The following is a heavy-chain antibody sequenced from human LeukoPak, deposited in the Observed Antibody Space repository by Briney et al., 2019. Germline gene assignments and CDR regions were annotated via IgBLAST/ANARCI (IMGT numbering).Heavy chain of an antibody. V-gene: IGHV4-39*07. D-gene: IGHD3-22*01. CDR1: GGSISSSSYY. Sequence: SETLSLTCTVSGGSISSSSYYWGWIRQPPGKGLEWIGSIYYSGSTYYNPSLKSRVTISVDTSKNQFSLKLSSVTAADTAVYYCAREITHDYYDSSGYYFDYWGQGTLVTVSS. J-gene: IGHJ4*02. CDR2: IYYSGST. CDR3: AREITHDYYDSSGYYFDY.